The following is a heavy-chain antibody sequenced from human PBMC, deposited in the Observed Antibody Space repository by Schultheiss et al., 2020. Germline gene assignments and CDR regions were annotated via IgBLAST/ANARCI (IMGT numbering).Heavy chain of an antibody. J-gene: IGHJ4*02. Sequence: ASVKVSCKASGYTFTSYDINWVRQATGQGLEWMGWMNTNTANAGYAHKFQGRVTVTTDTSMSTAYMELSSLTSEDTAVYYCARAPVGHPGDNDYWGQGTLVTVSS. D-gene: IGHD4-17*01. CDR1: GYTFTSYD. CDR3: ARAPVGHPGDNDY. CDR2: MNTNTANA. V-gene: IGHV1-8*01.